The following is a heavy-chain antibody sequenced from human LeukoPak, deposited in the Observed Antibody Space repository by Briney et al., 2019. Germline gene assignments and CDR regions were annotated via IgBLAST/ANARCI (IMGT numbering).Heavy chain of an antibody. CDR1: GFTFSSGS. J-gene: IGHJ3*02. CDR3: AKEYHRVHDAFDT. V-gene: IGHV3-30*18. D-gene: IGHD2-2*01. CDR2: ISYDGSKK. Sequence: PGRSLRLSCAASGFTFSSGSMHWVRQAPGKGLEWVAVISYDGSKKYSADSVKGRFTISRDNSKSTVYLQMNSLTTEDTAVYHCAKEYHRVHDAFDTWGHGTMVTVSS.